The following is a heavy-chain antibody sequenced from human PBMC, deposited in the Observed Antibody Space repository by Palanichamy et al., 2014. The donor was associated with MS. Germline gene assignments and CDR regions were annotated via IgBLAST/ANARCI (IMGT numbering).Heavy chain of an antibody. CDR2: ISAYDGDT. CDR1: GYTFNTYA. Sequence: QVQLVQSGPEVRKPGASVKVSCKASGYTFNTYAISWVRQAPGHRFEWMGWISAYDGDTEYAQKFRGRVTMTTDTSTNTAYMELRSLRSDDTAVYYCARVTPMGTARPVWGQGTLVTVSP. CDR3: ARVTPMGTARPV. J-gene: IGHJ4*02. V-gene: IGHV1-18*01. D-gene: IGHD3-10*01.